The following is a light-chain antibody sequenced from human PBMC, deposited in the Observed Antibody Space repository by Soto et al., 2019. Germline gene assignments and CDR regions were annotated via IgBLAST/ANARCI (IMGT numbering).Light chain of an antibody. Sequence: DIQMTQSPTSLSAPVGDSVTITCRASQNIKKFLNWYQQKPGKAPKLLIYTASSVQAGFPSRFSGSGSGTDFTLTISSVQPEDCATYSFQQSFRAPLTFGGGTRVEI. CDR2: TAS. J-gene: IGKJ4*01. CDR3: QQSFRAPLT. V-gene: IGKV1-39*01. CDR1: QNIKKF.